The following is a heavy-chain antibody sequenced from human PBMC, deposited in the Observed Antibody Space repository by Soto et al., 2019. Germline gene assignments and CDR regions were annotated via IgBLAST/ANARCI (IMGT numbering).Heavy chain of an antibody. J-gene: IGHJ6*02. D-gene: IGHD3-3*01. CDR1: GFTFSSYG. CDR3: AKPPGDFWSGYRNALSESYYYGMDV. V-gene: IGHV3-30*18. CDR2: ISYDGSNK. Sequence: GGSLRLSCAASGFTFSSYGMHWVRQAPGKGLEWVAVISYDGSNKYYADSVKGRFTISRDNSKNTLYLQMNSLRAEDTAVYYCAKPPGDFWSGYRNALSESYYYGMDVWGQGTTVTVSS.